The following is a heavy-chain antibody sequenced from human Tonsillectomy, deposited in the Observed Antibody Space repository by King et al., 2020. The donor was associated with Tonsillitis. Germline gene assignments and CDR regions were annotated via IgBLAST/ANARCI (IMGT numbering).Heavy chain of an antibody. Sequence: QLVQSGAEVKKPGASVKVSCKTSGYTFTSYYMHWVRQAPGQGLEWMGIINPKCGRTSDAQNFQGRVTMTSDTSTSTVYMELSSLRSEDTAVYYCARHGPPYCSGGSCYSHFDYWGQGTLVTVSS. D-gene: IGHD2-15*01. V-gene: IGHV1-46*01. CDR1: GYTFTSYY. CDR3: ARHGPPYCSGGSCYSHFDY. J-gene: IGHJ4*02. CDR2: INPKCGRT.